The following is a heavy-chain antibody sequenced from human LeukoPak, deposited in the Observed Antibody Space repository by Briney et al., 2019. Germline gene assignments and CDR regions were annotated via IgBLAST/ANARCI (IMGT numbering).Heavy chain of an antibody. J-gene: IGHJ4*02. D-gene: IGHD3-22*01. CDR1: GYTFTSYG. Sequence: ASVKVSCKASGYTFTSYGISWVRQAPGQGLEWMGWINTYNGNTYYAQKFQGRVTMTADTSTSTAYMELRSLRSDDTAVYYCARDLNYYDDSRYFDTFDCWGQGTLVTVSS. CDR2: INTYNGNT. V-gene: IGHV1-18*01. CDR3: ARDLNYYDDSRYFDTFDC.